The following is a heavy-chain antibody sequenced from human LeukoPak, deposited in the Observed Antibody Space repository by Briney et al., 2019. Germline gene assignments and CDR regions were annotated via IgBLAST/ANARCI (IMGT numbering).Heavy chain of an antibody. CDR1: GFTFDDYA. J-gene: IGHJ4*02. D-gene: IGHD2-2*01. Sequence: GGSLRLSCAASGFTFDDYAMHWVRQAPGKGLEWVSGISWNSGSIGYADSVKGRFTISRDNAKNSLYLQMNSLRVEDTALYYCAKSSTSCYACFDYWGQGTLVTVSS. CDR2: ISWNSGSI. V-gene: IGHV3-9*01. CDR3: AKSSTSCYACFDY.